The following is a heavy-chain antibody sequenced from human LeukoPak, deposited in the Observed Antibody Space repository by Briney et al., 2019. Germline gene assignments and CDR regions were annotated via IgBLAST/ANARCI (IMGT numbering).Heavy chain of an antibody. V-gene: IGHV4-39*07. J-gene: IGHJ4*02. CDR2: IYYSGST. Sequence: SETLSLTCTVSGDSISSSSSYWGWIRQPPGKGLEWIGSIYYSGSTYYNTSLKSRVTISVDTSKNQFSLKLSSVTAADTAVYYCARGRGGYSYGYTIYFDYWGQGTLVTVSS. CDR3: ARGRGGYSYGYTIYFDY. CDR1: GDSISSSSSY. D-gene: IGHD5-18*01.